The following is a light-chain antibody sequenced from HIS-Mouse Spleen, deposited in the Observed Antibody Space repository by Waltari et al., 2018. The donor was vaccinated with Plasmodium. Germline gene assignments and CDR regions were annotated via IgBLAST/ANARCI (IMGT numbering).Light chain of an antibody. CDR1: SSDVGGYNY. CDR3: CSYAGSYTHVV. CDR2: DVS. J-gene: IGLJ2*01. Sequence: QSALTQPRSVSGSPGQSVTIFCTGTSSDVGGYNYVSWYQQHPGKAPKLMIYDVSKRPSWVPDRFSGAKSGNTASLTISGLQAEDEADYYCCSYAGSYTHVVFGGGTKLTVL. V-gene: IGLV2-11*01.